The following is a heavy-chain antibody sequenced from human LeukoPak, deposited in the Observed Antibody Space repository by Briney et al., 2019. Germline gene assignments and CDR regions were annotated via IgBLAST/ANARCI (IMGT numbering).Heavy chain of an antibody. CDR3: TTWTSH. J-gene: IGHJ4*02. CDR2: IKSKTDGGTT. Sequence: NPGGSLRLSCAASEFTFSSYAMSWVRQAPGKGLEWVGRIKSKTDGGTTEYAAPVKGRFTISRDDSKNTVYLQTNSLKTEDTAVYYCTTWTSHWGQGTLVTVSS. D-gene: IGHD3/OR15-3a*01. CDR1: EFTFSSYA. V-gene: IGHV3-15*01.